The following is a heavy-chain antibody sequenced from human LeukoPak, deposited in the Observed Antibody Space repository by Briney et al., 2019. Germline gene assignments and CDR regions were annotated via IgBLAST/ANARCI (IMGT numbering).Heavy chain of an antibody. Sequence: GGSLRLSCAASGFRFSAYGMYWVRQAPGKGLEWVAFIQYDGSYYYYGDSVKGRFTISRDNSKNTLYLQMNSLRAEDTAVYYCSTDSSSQGHWGQGTLVTGSS. CDR3: STDSSSQGH. CDR1: GFRFSAYG. J-gene: IGHJ4*02. CDR2: IQYDGSYY. V-gene: IGHV3-30*02. D-gene: IGHD6-6*01.